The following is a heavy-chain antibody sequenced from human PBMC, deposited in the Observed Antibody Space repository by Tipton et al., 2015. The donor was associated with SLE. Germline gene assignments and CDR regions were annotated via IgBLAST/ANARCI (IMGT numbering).Heavy chain of an antibody. V-gene: IGHV3-7*01. J-gene: IGHJ4*02. CDR2: IKQDGSEK. D-gene: IGHD5-12*01. Sequence: SLRLSCAASGFTFSNHWMNWVRQAPGKGLEWVANIKQDGSEKYYVDSVKGRFTIPRDNAKNSLYLQMNSPRVEDTAVYYCARDLGGYDWGYYFDYWGQGTLVTVSS. CDR3: ARDLGGYDWGYYFDY. CDR1: GFTFSNHW.